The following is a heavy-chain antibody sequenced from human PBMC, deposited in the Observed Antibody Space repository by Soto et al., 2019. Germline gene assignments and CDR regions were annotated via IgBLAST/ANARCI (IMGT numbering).Heavy chain of an antibody. CDR2: FDPEDGET. J-gene: IGHJ4*02. D-gene: IGHD1-20*01. V-gene: IGHV1-24*01. CDR1: GYTLTELS. CDR3: ARDNWNREHDNYFDY. Sequence: GASVKVSSKVSGYTLTELSMHWVRQAPGKGLEWMGGFDPEDGETIYAQKFQGRVTMTEDTSTDTAYMELSSLRSEDTAVYYCARDNWNREHDNYFDYWGQGTLVTVSS.